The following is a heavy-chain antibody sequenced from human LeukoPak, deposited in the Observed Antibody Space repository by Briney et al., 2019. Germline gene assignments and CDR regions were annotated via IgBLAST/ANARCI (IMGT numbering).Heavy chain of an antibody. Sequence: GGSLRLSCAASGFTFSSYSMNWVRQAPGKGLEWVSAISGSGGSTYYADSVKGRFTISRDNSKNTLYLQMNSLRAEDTAVYYCAKESQSLLWFGELLFDYYYGMDVWGQGTTVTVSS. CDR3: AKESQSLLWFGELLFDYYYGMDV. J-gene: IGHJ6*02. CDR1: GFTFSSYS. D-gene: IGHD3-10*01. CDR2: ISGSGGST. V-gene: IGHV3-23*01.